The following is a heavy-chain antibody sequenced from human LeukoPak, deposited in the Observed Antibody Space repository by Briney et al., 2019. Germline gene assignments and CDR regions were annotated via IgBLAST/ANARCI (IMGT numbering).Heavy chain of an antibody. V-gene: IGHV3-21*04. J-gene: IGHJ4*02. CDR2: ISSSSSYI. CDR1: GFTFSSYS. Sequence: GESLRLSCAASGFTFSSYSMTWVRQAPGKGLEWVSSISSSSSYIYYADSVKGRFTISRDNAKNSLYLQMNSLRAEDTAVYYCARDRYCSSTSCYDYWGQGTLVTVSS. D-gene: IGHD2-2*01. CDR3: ARDRYCSSTSCYDY.